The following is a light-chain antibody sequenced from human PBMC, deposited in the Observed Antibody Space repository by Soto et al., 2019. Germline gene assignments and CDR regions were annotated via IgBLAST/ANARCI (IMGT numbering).Light chain of an antibody. J-gene: IGLJ1*01. CDR3: SSYTSSSTLLYV. V-gene: IGLV2-14*01. CDR2: GVT. CDR1: SSDVGAYNY. Sequence: QSVLTQPASVSGSPGQSITISCTGTSSDVGAYNYVSWYQQYPGKAPKLMIYGVTNRPSGVSNRFSGSKTSNTASLTISGPQAEDEADYYCSSYTSSSTLLYVFGTGTKLTVL.